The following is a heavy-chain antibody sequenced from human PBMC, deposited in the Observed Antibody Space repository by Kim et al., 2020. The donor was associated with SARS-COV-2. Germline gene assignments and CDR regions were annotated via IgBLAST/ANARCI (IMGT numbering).Heavy chain of an antibody. J-gene: IGHJ4*02. CDR3: ASGYYYDSSGYLY. Sequence: SETLSLTCAVYGGSFSGYYWSWIRQPPGKGLEWIGEINHSGSTNYNPSLKSRVTISVDTSKNQFSLKLSSVTAADTAVYYCASGYYYDSSGYLYWGQGTLVTVSS. CDR2: INHSGST. D-gene: IGHD3-22*01. CDR1: GGSFSGYY. V-gene: IGHV4-34*01.